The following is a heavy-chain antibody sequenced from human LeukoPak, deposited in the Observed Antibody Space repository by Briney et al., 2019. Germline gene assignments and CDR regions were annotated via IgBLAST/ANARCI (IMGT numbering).Heavy chain of an antibody. V-gene: IGHV4-59*08. J-gene: IGHJ4*02. CDR1: GGSLSSYY. CDR2: IYYSGTT. CDR3: ARRDSYGWFYFDY. Sequence: SETLSLTCTVSGGSLSSYYWSWLPQPPGKGLEWIGYIYYSGTTNYNPSLKSRVTISVDTSKNQFSLKLSSVTAADTAVYYCARRDSYGWFYFDYWGQGTLVTVSS. D-gene: IGHD5-18*01.